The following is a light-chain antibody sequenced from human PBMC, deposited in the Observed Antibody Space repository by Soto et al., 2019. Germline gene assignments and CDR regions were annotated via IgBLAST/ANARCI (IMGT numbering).Light chain of an antibody. J-gene: IGKJ1*01. V-gene: IGKV1-5*03. CDR1: QSISSW. CDR2: KAS. Sequence: DIQMTQSPSTLSASVGDRVTITCRASQSISSWLAWYQQKPWKAPKLLIYKASSLESGVPSRFSGSGSGTEFTLTISSLQPDDFATYYCQQYNSYWTFGQGTKGEIK. CDR3: QQYNSYWT.